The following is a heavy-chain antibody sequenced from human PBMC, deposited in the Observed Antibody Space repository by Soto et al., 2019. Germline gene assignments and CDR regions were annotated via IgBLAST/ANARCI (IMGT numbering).Heavy chain of an antibody. V-gene: IGHV3-30-3*01. CDR2: ISYDGSNK. CDR1: GFTFSSYA. CDR3: AREGGDYGDYEFYY. D-gene: IGHD4-17*01. Sequence: QVQLVESGGGVVQPGRSLRLSCAASGFTFSSYAMHWVRQAPGKGLEWVAVISYDGSNKYYADSVKGRFTISRDNSKNTLYLQMNSLRAEDTAVYYCAREGGDYGDYEFYYWGQGTLVTVSS. J-gene: IGHJ4*02.